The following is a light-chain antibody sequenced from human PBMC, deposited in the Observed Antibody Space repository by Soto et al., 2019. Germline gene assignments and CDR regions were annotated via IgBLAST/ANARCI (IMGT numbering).Light chain of an antibody. Sequence: EIVVTQSPGTLSLSPGERATLSCMASQSVSSSYLAWYQQKAGQAPRLLIYGASNRATGIPDRFSGSGSGTDFILTISRLEPEDFAVYYCQHYGSSWTFGQGTKVDIK. V-gene: IGKV3-20*01. CDR3: QHYGSSWT. CDR2: GAS. CDR1: QSVSSSY. J-gene: IGKJ1*01.